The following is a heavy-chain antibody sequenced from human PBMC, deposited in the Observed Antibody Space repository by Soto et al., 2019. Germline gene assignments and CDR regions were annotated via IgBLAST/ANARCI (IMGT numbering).Heavy chain of an antibody. Sequence: PXGSLRLSCAAAGFTFSRNAMSWVRQAPGKGLEWVSVMSGSGGSTYYADSVTGRFTISRDNSKNTLYLQMNSLRAEDTAVYYCAKGYREYSSSWFDYWGQGTLVTVSS. CDR2: MSGSGGST. CDR1: GFTFSRNA. D-gene: IGHD6-13*01. J-gene: IGHJ4*02. CDR3: AKGYREYSSSWFDY. V-gene: IGHV3-23*01.